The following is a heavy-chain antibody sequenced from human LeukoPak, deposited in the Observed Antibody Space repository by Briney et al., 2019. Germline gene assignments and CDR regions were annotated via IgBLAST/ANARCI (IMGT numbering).Heavy chain of an antibody. D-gene: IGHD7-27*01. Sequence: SQTLSLTCALSTASGSSGNWWSCVRQPPGKGLEWIGEVHKTGKTNYNPSLKTRVTISIDASKNQLSLELTSVTAADAAVYYCARELLGAPTPGAYWGQGTRVTVSS. CDR1: TASGSSGNW. V-gene: IGHV4-4*02. J-gene: IGHJ4*02. CDR2: VHKTGKT. CDR3: ARELLGAPTPGAY.